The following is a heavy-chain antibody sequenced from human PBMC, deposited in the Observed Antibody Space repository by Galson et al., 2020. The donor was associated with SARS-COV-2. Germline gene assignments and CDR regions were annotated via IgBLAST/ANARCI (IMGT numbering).Heavy chain of an antibody. CDR1: GFNFNVYA. Sequence: GGSLRLSCEGSGFNFNVYAIHWVRQSPGKGLQWVALITGDGEMIHYEDSLKGRFTISRDNGRHSVYLEMNGLTSDDTGFYYCAKTGWNKNSYDSWGQGALVTVSS. CDR2: ITGDGEMI. D-gene: IGHD1-1*01. J-gene: IGHJ5*01. V-gene: IGHV3-43*02. CDR3: AKTGWNKNSYDS.